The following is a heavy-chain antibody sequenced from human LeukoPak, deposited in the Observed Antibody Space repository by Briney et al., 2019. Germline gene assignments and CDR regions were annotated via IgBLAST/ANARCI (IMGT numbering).Heavy chain of an antibody. D-gene: IGHD5-18*01. J-gene: IGHJ4*02. CDR3: ARDLVSGYIGY. CDR1: GGTFSSYA. CDR2: INPNSGGT. Sequence: GASVKVSCKASGGTFSSYAISWVRQAPGQGLEWMGWINPNSGGTNYAQKFQGRVTMTRDTSISTAYMELSRLRSDDTAVYYCARDLVSGYIGYWGQGTLVTVSS. V-gene: IGHV1-2*02.